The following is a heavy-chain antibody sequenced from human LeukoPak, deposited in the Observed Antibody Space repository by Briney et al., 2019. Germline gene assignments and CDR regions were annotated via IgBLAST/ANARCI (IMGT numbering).Heavy chain of an antibody. J-gene: IGHJ3*02. CDR1: GYTFTRYY. CDR3: ARYCSGGSCYRAFDI. Sequence: ASVKVSCKASGYTFTRYYMHWVRQAPGQGLEWMGIINASGGSTSYAQKFQGRVTMTRDMSTSTVYMELSSLRSEDTAVYYCARYCSGGSCYRAFDIWGQGTMVTVSS. CDR2: INASGGST. D-gene: IGHD2-15*01. V-gene: IGHV1-46*01.